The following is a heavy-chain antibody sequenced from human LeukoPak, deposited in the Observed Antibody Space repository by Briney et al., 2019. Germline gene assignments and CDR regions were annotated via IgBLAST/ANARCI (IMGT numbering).Heavy chain of an antibody. J-gene: IGHJ4*02. CDR1: GFTFDDYA. V-gene: IGHV3-9*03. CDR2: ISWNSDSM. D-gene: IGHD3-22*01. CDR3: AKADKYYYDSSGSFDY. Sequence: GRSLRLSCAASGFTFDDYAMHWDRQAPGKGLEWVSGISWNSDSMVYADSVKGRFTISRDNAKNSLYLQMNSLRAEDMALYYCAKADKYYYDSSGSFDYWGQGTPVTVSS.